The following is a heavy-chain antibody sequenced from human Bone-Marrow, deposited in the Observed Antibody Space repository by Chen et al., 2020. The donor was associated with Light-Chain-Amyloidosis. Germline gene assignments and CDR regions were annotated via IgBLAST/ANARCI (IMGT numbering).Heavy chain of an antibody. CDR1: GYKFTDYA. CDR3: ARDYSGSRRVLYGLGV. D-gene: IGHD3-10*01. CDR2: INAGNGDT. Sequence: QVQVVQSGAELTKPGASVKISCKTSGYKFTDYAIHWVRQAPGQSLEWLGWINAGNGDTKYSQSLQGRATLTSDKSASSAYMELSSLRSEDTALYYCARDYSGSRRVLYGLGVWGQGTTVIVSS. V-gene: IGHV1-3*01. J-gene: IGHJ6*01.